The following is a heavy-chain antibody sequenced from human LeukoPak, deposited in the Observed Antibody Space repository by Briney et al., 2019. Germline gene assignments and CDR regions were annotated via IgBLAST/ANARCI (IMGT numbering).Heavy chain of an antibody. J-gene: IGHJ4*02. CDR3: ARINRYGDQPFDY. D-gene: IGHD4-17*01. Sequence: PSETLSLTCAVYGGSFSGYYWSWIRQPPGKGLEWIGEINHSGSTNYNPSLKSRVTISVDTSKNQFSLKLSSVTAADTAVYYCARINRYGDQPFDYWGQGTLVTVSS. V-gene: IGHV4-34*01. CDR1: GGSFSGYY. CDR2: INHSGST.